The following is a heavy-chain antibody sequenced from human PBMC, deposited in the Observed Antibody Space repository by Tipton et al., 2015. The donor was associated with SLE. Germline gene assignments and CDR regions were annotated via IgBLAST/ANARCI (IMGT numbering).Heavy chain of an antibody. CDR3: ASLGYSYGLGFDY. Sequence: TLSLTCFVSGGPINSYYWSWIRQPPGKGLEWIGYIYHGGSTNYNPSLKSRVTISEDTSKNQFSLKLSSVTAADTAVYYCASLGYSYGLGFDYWGQGTLVTVSS. D-gene: IGHD5-18*01. CDR1: GGPINSYY. V-gene: IGHV4-59*01. CDR2: IYHGGST. J-gene: IGHJ4*02.